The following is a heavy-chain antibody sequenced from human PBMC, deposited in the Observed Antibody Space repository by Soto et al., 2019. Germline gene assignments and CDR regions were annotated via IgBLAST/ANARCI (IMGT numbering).Heavy chain of an antibody. CDR1: GYTFTGYY. Sequence: ASVKVSCKASGYTFTGYYMHWVRQAPGQGLEWMGWINPNSGGTNYAQKFQGWATMTRDTSISTAYMELSRLRSDDTAVYYCARGKYQLPSGAFDYWGQGTLVTVSS. V-gene: IGHV1-2*04. CDR2: INPNSGGT. CDR3: ARGKYQLPSGAFDY. J-gene: IGHJ4*02. D-gene: IGHD2-2*01.